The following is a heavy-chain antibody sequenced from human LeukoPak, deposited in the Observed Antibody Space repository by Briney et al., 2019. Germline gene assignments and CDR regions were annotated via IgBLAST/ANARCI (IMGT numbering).Heavy chain of an antibody. CDR3: ARAYYYDRGFDP. J-gene: IGHJ5*02. V-gene: IGHV1-18*01. D-gene: IGHD3-22*01. Sequence: ASVKVSCKASGGTFSSYAISWVRQAPGQGLEWMGWISAYNGNTNYAQNLQGRVTMTTDTSTSTAYMELRSLRSDDTAVYYCARAYYYDRGFDPWGQGTLVTVSS. CDR2: ISAYNGNT. CDR1: GGTFSSYA.